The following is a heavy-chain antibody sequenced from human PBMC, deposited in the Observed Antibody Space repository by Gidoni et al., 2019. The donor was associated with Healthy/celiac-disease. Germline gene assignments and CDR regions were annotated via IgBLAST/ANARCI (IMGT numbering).Heavy chain of an antibody. CDR2: TIPTLGIA. CDR3: ARADEMATLLGGG. J-gene: IGHJ4*02. V-gene: IGHV1-69*02. D-gene: IGHD5-12*01. Sequence: QVQLVQSGAEVKKPGSSVKVSCKASGGTFSSYTISWVRQAPGQGLEWMGRTIPTLGIATYAQKFQGRVTITDDKSTSTAYMELSSLRSEDTAVYYCARADEMATLLGGGWGQGTLVTVSS. CDR1: GGTFSSYT.